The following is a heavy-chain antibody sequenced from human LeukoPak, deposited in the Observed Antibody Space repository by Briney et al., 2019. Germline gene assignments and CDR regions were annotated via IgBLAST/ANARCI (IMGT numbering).Heavy chain of an antibody. V-gene: IGHV3-53*01. CDR3: AREGYYYMDV. CDR2: IYSGGRT. Sequence: GGSLRLSCAASGFTVSSNYMSWVRQAPGKGLEWVSVIYSGGRTYYADSVKGRLTISRDNSKNTLYLQINSLRAEDTAVYYCAREGYYYMDVWGKGTTVTVSS. J-gene: IGHJ6*03. CDR1: GFTVSSNY.